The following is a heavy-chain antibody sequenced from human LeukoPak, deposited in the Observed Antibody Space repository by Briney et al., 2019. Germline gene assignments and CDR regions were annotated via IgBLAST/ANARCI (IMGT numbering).Heavy chain of an antibody. Sequence: ASVKVSCKASGYIFTSYDINWVRQATGQGLEWMGWMNPNSGNTGYAQKFQGRVTMTRNTSISTAYMELSSLRSEDTAVYYCARGRYCSGGSCYYNWFDPWGQGTLVTVSS. V-gene: IGHV1-8*01. CDR3: ARGRYCSGGSCYYNWFDP. CDR1: GYIFTSYD. CDR2: MNPNSGNT. J-gene: IGHJ5*02. D-gene: IGHD2-15*01.